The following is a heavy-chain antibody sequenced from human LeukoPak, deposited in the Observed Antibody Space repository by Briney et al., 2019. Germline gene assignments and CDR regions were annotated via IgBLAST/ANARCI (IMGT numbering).Heavy chain of an antibody. CDR2: IDPSDSYT. CDR1: GYIFTSYW. V-gene: IGHV5-10-1*01. CDR3: ARPSNDYSTSPPSYYYGMDV. D-gene: IGHD4-11*01. J-gene: IGHJ6*02. Sequence: GEALRSSCNGSGYIFTSYWISWVRQMPGKGLEWMGRIDPSDSYTNYSPSFQGHVTISADKSISTAYLEWSSLKALDTAMYYCARPSNDYSTSPPSYYYGMDVWGQGTTVAVSS.